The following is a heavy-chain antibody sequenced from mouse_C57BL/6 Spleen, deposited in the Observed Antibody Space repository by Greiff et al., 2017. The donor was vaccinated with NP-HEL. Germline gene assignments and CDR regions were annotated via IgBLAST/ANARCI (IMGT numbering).Heavy chain of an antibody. V-gene: IGHV14-3*01. Sequence: EVQLQQSVAELVRPGASVKLSCTASGFNIKNTYMHWVKQRPEQGLEWIGRIDPANGNTKYAPKFQGKATITADTSSNTAYLQLSSLTSEDTAIYFCARRTVVARWDFDVWGTGTTVTVSS. D-gene: IGHD1-1*01. CDR1: GFNIKNTY. CDR3: ARRTVVARWDFDV. J-gene: IGHJ1*03. CDR2: IDPANGNT.